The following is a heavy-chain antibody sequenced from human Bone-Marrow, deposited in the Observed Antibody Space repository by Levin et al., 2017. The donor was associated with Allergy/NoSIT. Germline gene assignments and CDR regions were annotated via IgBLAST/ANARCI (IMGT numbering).Heavy chain of an antibody. J-gene: IGHJ4*02. V-gene: IGHV3-74*03. CDR2: INTDGSGT. CDR3: ARAQRFEGRDYVWGSPLYYFDY. CDR1: GFTFSTYW. Sequence: GGSLRLSCAVSGFTFSTYWMYWVRQAPGKGLVWVARINTDGSGTTYADSVRGRFTISRDNAKSTVYLQMNTLGAEDTAVYYCARAQRFEGRDYVWGSPLYYFDYWGQGTLVTVSS. D-gene: IGHD3-16*01.